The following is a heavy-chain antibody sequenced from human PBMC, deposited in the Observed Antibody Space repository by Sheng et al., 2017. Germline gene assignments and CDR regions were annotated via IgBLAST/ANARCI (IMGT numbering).Heavy chain of an antibody. Sequence: EVQLVESGGGLVQPGGSLRLSCAASGFTFSTYWMSWVRQAPGKGLEWVANVKRDGSEIHYVDSVKGRFTISRDNAKNSLNLQMNSLRAEDTAMYYCARENYGAGDDAFDIWGQGTMVTVSA. J-gene: IGHJ3*02. CDR1: GFTFSTYW. CDR3: ARENYGAGDDAFDI. D-gene: IGHD4-17*01. CDR2: VKRDGSEI. V-gene: IGHV3-7*01.